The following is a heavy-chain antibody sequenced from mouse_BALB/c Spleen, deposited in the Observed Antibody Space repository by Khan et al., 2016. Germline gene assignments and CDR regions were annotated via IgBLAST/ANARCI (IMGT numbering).Heavy chain of an antibody. CDR3: ATGRIRGWFAY. J-gene: IGHJ3*01. D-gene: IGHD2-4*01. Sequence: QVQLKQSGAELAKPGASVKMSCKASGYTFTSYWMHWVKQRPGQGLEWIGYINPSTGYTEYNQKFKDKATLTADKSSSTAYMQLSSLTSEDSAVYYCATGRIRGWFAYWGQGTLVTVCA. CDR1: GYTFTSYW. V-gene: IGHV1-7*01. CDR2: INPSTGYT.